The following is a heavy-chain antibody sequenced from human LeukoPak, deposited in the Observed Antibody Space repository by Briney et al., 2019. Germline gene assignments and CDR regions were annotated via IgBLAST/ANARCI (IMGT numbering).Heavy chain of an antibody. Sequence: GGSLRLSCAASGFSVGDVYMSWVRQAPGKGLEWVAFIRYDGSNKYYADSVKGRFTISRDNSKNTLYLQMNSLRAEDTAVFYCAKDRSGSYSRGLDYWGQGTLVTVSS. J-gene: IGHJ4*02. D-gene: IGHD1-26*01. V-gene: IGHV3-30*02. CDR2: IRYDGSNK. CDR3: AKDRSGSYSRGLDY. CDR1: GFSVGDVY.